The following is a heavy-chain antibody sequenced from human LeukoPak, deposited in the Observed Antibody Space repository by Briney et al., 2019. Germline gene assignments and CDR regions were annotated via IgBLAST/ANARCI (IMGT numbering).Heavy chain of an antibody. CDR2: INHRGSI. J-gene: IGHJ4*02. V-gene: IGHV4-34*01. Sequence: SETLSLTCAVYGDPFSGYYWSWIRQPPGKGLEWIGEINHRGSITYNPSLKSRVTISGDTSKNQFSLRLSSVTAADTAVYYCARMYRDHPTLRAGPFDFWGQGTLVTVSS. CDR1: GDPFSGYY. CDR3: ARMYRDHPTLRAGPFDF. D-gene: IGHD1-26*01.